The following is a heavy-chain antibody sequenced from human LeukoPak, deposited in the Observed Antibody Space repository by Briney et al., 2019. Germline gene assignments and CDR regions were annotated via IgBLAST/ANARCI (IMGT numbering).Heavy chain of an antibody. CDR3: TTAISGAYYYHYVDV. V-gene: IGHV3-15*01. CDR1: GFTLSNVW. J-gene: IGHJ6*03. Sequence: GGSLRLSCAASGFTLSNVWMSWVRQAPGKGLEWVGRIKSKTDGGTRDYAAPVKGRFTISRDDSKNTLYLQMNSPKTEDTAVYYCTTAISGAYYYHYVDVWGKGTTVTVSS. CDR2: IKSKTDGGTR. D-gene: IGHD1-20*01.